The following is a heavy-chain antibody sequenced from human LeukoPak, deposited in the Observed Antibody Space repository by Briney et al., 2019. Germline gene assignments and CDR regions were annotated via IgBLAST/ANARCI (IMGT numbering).Heavy chain of an antibody. CDR2: IYYSGST. CDR1: GGSISSYY. V-gene: IGHV4-59*05. Sequence: PSETLSLTCTVSGGSISSYYWSWIRQPPGKGLEWIGSIYYSGSTYYNPSLKSRVTISVDTSKNQFSLKLSSVTAADTAVYYCASLEYYYDSSGYYAGGWFDPWGQGTLVTVSS. J-gene: IGHJ5*02. D-gene: IGHD3-22*01. CDR3: ASLEYYYDSSGYYAGGWFDP.